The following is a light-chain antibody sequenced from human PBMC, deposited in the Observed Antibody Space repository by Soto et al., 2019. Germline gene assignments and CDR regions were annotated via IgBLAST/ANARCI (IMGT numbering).Light chain of an antibody. J-gene: IGKJ1*01. CDR3: QQYYNTPRT. V-gene: IGKV4-1*01. CDR1: QSVLYSSNNKNY. Sequence: DIVMTQSPDSLAVSLGERATINCKSAQSVLYSSNNKNYLAWYQQKPGQPPKLLIYWAATRESGVPDRFSGSGSGTDFTLTISSLQAEDVAVYYCQQYYNTPRTFGQGPRWIS. CDR2: WAA.